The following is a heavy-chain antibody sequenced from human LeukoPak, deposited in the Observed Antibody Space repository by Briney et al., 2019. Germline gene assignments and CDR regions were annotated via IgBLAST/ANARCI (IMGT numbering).Heavy chain of an antibody. CDR2: ISYDGSNK. CDR1: GFTFSSYA. D-gene: IGHD3-22*01. Sequence: GGSLRLSCAASGFTFSSYAMHWVRQAPGKGLEWVAVISYDGSNKYYADSVKGRFTISRDNSKNTLYLQMNSLRAEDTAVYYCTRDRSDSSGYCDYWGQGTLVTVSS. J-gene: IGHJ4*02. CDR3: TRDRSDSSGYCDY. V-gene: IGHV3-30*04.